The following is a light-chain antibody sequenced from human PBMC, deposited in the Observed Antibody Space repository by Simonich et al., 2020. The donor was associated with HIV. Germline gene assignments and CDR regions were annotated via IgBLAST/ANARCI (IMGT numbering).Light chain of an antibody. CDR1: GCSIASND. J-gene: IGLJ3*02. CDR3: QSYDSRTHWV. Sequence: NFILTHPQSVSESPGQTVTISCPRSGCSIASNDVQWYQKRPGSAPTPGIYEDHQRPSGVPDRFSGSIVSSSNSASLTISGLKTEDEADYYCQSYDSRTHWVFGGGTKLTVL. CDR2: EDH. V-gene: IGLV6-57*03.